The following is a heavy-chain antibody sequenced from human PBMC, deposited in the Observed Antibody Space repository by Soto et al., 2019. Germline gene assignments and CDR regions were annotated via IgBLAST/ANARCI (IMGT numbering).Heavy chain of an antibody. CDR3: ARVRDSSGWYPTRYYFDY. J-gene: IGHJ4*02. CDR1: GGSVSSGSYY. Sequence: SETLSLTCTVSGGSVSSGSYYWSWIRQPPGKGLEWIGYIYYSGSTNYNPSLKSRVTISVDTSKNQFSLKLSSVTAADTAVYYCARVRDSSGWYPTRYYFDYWGQGTLVTVSS. D-gene: IGHD6-19*01. V-gene: IGHV4-61*01. CDR2: IYYSGST.